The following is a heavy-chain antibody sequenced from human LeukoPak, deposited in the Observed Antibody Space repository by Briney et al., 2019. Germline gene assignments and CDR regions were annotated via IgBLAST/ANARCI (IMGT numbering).Heavy chain of an antibody. CDR3: ARAPTHSGYDPYYFDY. Sequence: SVKVSCKASGGTFSSYAISWVRQAPGQRLEWMGGIIPIFGTANYAQKFQGRVTITADESTSTAYMELSSLRSEDTAVYYCARAPTHSGYDPYYFDYWGQGTLVTVSS. CDR1: GGTFSSYA. CDR2: IIPIFGTA. D-gene: IGHD5-12*01. V-gene: IGHV1-69*13. J-gene: IGHJ4*02.